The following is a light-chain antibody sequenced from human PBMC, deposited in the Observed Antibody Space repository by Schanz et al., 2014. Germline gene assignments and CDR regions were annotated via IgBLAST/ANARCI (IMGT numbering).Light chain of an antibody. CDR2: GAS. Sequence: EIVLTQSPGTLSLSPGERATLSCRASQSVSSNYLAWYQQKPGQAPRLLIYGASSRATGIPDRFSGTGSGTDFTLSISRLEPEDFAVYYCQQYGMSSRTFGQGTKVEIK. J-gene: IGKJ1*01. CDR3: QQYGMSSRT. V-gene: IGKV3-20*01. CDR1: QSVSSNY.